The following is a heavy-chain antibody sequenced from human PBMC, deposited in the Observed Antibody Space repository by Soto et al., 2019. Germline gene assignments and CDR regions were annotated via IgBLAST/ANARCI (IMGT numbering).Heavy chain of an antibody. Sequence: SETLSLTCTVSGGSISSYYWSWIRQPPGKGLEWIGYIYYSGSTNYNPSLKSRVTISVDTSKNQFSLKLSSVTAADTAVYYCARMIAVNRVGAFDICGQGTMVTVSS. J-gene: IGHJ3*02. CDR1: GGSISSYY. CDR3: ARMIAVNRVGAFDI. V-gene: IGHV4-59*01. CDR2: IYYSGST. D-gene: IGHD3-22*01.